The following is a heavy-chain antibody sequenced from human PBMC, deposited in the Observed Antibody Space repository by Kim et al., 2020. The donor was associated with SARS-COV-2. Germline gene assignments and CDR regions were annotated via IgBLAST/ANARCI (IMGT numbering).Heavy chain of an antibody. D-gene: IGHD2-21*02. CDR2: INHSGST. CDR1: GGSFSGYY. J-gene: IGHJ6*02. Sequence: SETLSLTCAVYGGSFSGYYWSWIRQPPGKGLEWIGEINHSGSTNYNPSLKSRVTISVDTSKNQFSLKLSSVTAADTAVYYCARSEPRNKMVVTASYGMDVWGQGTTVTVSS. V-gene: IGHV4-34*01. CDR3: ARSEPRNKMVVTASYGMDV.